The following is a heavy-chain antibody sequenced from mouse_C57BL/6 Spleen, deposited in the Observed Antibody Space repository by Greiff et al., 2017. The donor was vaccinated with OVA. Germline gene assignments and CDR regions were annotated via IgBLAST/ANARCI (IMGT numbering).Heavy chain of an antibody. CDR2: INPNNGGT. Sequence: EVQLQQSGPELVKPGASVKISCKASGYTFTDYYMNWVKQSHGKSLEWIGDINPNNGGTSYNQKFKGKATLTVDKSSSTAYMELRSLTSEDSAVYYCARPSFITTVVDYWYFDVWGTGTTVTVSS. CDR1: GYTFTDYY. CDR3: ARPSFITTVVDYWYFDV. D-gene: IGHD1-1*01. V-gene: IGHV1-26*01. J-gene: IGHJ1*03.